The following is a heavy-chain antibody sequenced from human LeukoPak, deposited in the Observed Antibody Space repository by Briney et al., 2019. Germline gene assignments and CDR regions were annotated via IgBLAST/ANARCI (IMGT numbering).Heavy chain of an antibody. CDR2: IIPILGIA. CDR1: GGTFSSYI. CDR3: ARVSDYYYMDV. V-gene: IGHV1-69*02. Sequence: SVKVSCKASGGTFSSYIISWVRQAPGQGLEWMGRIIPILGIANYAQKFQGRVTITADKSTSTAYMELSSLRSEDTAVYYCARVSDYYYMDVWGKGTTVTVSS. J-gene: IGHJ6*03.